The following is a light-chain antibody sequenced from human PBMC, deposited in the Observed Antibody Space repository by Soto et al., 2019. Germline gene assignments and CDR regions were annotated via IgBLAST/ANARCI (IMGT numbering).Light chain of an antibody. CDR1: QGVNSN. J-gene: IGKJ1*01. CDR3: QQYNNWPRT. CDR2: VAS. Sequence: IVMTQSPATLSVSPGERATLSCRASQGVNSNLAWYQQKPGQAPRLLFYVASTRATGIPGRFSGSGSGTEFTLTISSLQSEDFAVYYCQQYNNWPRTFGQGTKV. V-gene: IGKV3-15*01.